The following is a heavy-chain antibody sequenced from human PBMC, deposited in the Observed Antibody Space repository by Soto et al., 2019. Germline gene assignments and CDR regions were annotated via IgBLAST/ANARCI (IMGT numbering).Heavy chain of an antibody. CDR2: ISYDGSNK. V-gene: IGHV3-30-3*01. J-gene: IGHJ4*02. Sequence: GGSLRLSCATSGFTFKSYTLHWVRQTPGRGLQWVAVISYDGSNKYYADSVRGRFTISRDNSNSTLYLQMNSLRADDSAVYYCVGASMWTGKGLEYWGQGAMVTVSS. CDR1: GFTFKSYT. CDR3: VGASMWTGKGLEY. D-gene: IGHD3-10*02.